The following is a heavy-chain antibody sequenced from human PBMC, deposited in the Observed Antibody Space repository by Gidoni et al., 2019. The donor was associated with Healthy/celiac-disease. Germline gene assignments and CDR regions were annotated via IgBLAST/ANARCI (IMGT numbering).Heavy chain of an antibody. D-gene: IGHD1-26*01. CDR3: AKGPVGATVYYFDY. CDR2: ISGSGGST. CDR1: LFTFSSYA. V-gene: IGHV3-23*01. Sequence: EVQLLESGGGLVQPGGSLRLACAASLFTFSSYAMRWVRQAPGKGLEWVSAISGSGGSTYYADSVKGRFTISRDNSKNTLYLQMNSLRAEDTAVYYCAKGPVGATVYYFDYWGQGTLVTVSS. J-gene: IGHJ4*02.